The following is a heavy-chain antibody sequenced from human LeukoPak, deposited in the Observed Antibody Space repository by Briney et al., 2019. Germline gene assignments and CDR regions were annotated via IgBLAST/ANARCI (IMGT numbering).Heavy chain of an antibody. CDR3: ARSPGDVFDI. J-gene: IGHJ3*02. Sequence: SETLSLTCTVSGGSISGYYWTWIRRPAGKGLEWIGRIYTSGSTNYSPSLESRVTMSVDTSKNQFSLNLSSVTAADTAVYYCARSPGDVFDIRGQGTMVTVSS. V-gene: IGHV4-4*07. CDR1: GGSISGYY. CDR2: IYTSGST.